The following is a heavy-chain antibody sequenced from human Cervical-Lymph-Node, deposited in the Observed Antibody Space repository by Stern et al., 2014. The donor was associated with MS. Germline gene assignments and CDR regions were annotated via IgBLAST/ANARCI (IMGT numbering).Heavy chain of an antibody. CDR2: INPNNGGT. CDR1: GYTFTAYY. Sequence: VQLVESGAEVKKPGASVKVSCKASGYTFTAYYMHWVRQAPGQGLEWMGWINPNNGGTDFAEKFQGRVTMTRDTSISTAYMELTRLRSDDTAVYYCTRVEGLYYYGMDVWGQGTTVTVSS. V-gene: IGHV1-2*02. J-gene: IGHJ6*02. CDR3: TRVEGLYYYGMDV. D-gene: IGHD3-3*01.